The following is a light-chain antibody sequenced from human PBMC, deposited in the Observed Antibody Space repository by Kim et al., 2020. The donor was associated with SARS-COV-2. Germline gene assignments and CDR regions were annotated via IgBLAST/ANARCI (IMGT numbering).Light chain of an antibody. V-gene: IGLV3-1*01. CDR2: QDS. J-gene: IGLJ2*01. CDR3: QAWDSSYVV. Sequence: SYELTQPPSVSVSPGQTASITCSGDKLWDKYACWYQQKPGQSPVLVIYQDSKRPSGIPERFSGSNSGNTATLTISGTQAMDEADYYCQAWDSSYVVFGGG. CDR1: KLWDKY.